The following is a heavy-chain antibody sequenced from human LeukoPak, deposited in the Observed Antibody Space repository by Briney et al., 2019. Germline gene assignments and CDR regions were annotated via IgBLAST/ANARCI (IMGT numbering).Heavy chain of an antibody. CDR1: GFPFSDFS. CDR3: AKQSYARSLGE. D-gene: IGHD2-8*01. CDR2: TNSGGTST. J-gene: IGHJ4*02. V-gene: IGHV3-23*01. Sequence: GGSLRLSCATSGFPFSDFSMSWVRQAPGKGLEWISTTNSGGTSTYYAESVKGRFTISRDNSKTTLYLQMSSLRVEDTAVYYCAKQSYARSLGEGGPGTLVSVSS.